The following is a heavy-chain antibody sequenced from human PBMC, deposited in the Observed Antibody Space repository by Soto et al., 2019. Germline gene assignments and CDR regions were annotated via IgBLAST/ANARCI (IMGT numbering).Heavy chain of an antibody. Sequence: GGSLRLSCTVSGFAFNNYGINWVRQAPGKGLEWVSSISKSDYTYYSDSVKGRFAISRDNAKSSVTLQMNTLRVEDTAVYYCAREDSIIIPAVSDFWGQGTLVTVSS. CDR1: GFAFNNYG. CDR2: ISKSDYT. V-gene: IGHV3-21*01. J-gene: IGHJ4*02. CDR3: AREDSIIIPAVSDF. D-gene: IGHD2-2*01.